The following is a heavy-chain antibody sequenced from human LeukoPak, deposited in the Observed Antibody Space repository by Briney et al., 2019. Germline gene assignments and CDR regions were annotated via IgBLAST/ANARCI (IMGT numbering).Heavy chain of an antibody. CDR2: INWSGGST. J-gene: IGHJ4*02. CDR1: GFAFDEHG. D-gene: IGHD2-2*01. V-gene: IGHV3-20*04. Sequence: GALRLSCTASGFAFDEHGMSWVRQVPGKGLEWVSGINWSGGSTGYADPLRGRFTISRDNAKNSLYLQMDSLRAEDTALYYCARAPITSPFYFDYWGQGTLVTVSS. CDR3: ARAPITSPFYFDY.